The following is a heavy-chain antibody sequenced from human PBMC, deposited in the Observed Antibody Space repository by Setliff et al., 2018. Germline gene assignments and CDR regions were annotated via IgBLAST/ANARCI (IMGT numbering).Heavy chain of an antibody. CDR1: GSPFNTYD. J-gene: IGHJ3*01. CDR3: AMSSWPGRPNDFDL. Sequence: ASVKVSCKASGSPFNTYDINWVRQAPGQGLEWLGRIDLYNAGTTDAEKMETKVTMTVDTSSNIGYIELRSLTSDDTGIYFCAMSSWPGRPNDFDLWGQGTEVTVSS. V-gene: IGHV1-18*01. CDR2: IDLYNAGT. D-gene: IGHD6-6*01.